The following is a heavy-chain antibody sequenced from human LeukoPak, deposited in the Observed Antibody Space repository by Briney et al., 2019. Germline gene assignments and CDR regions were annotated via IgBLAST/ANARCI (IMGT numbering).Heavy chain of an antibody. J-gene: IGHJ4*02. Sequence: PSETLSLTCAVYGGSFSGYYWSWIRQPPGKGLEWIGEINHSGSTNYNPSLKSRVTTSVDTSKNQFSLKLSSVTAADTAVYYCARGLGYGSGTYADYWGQGTLVTVSS. D-gene: IGHD3-10*01. CDR3: ARGLGYGSGTYADY. CDR1: GGSFSGYY. CDR2: INHSGST. V-gene: IGHV4-34*01.